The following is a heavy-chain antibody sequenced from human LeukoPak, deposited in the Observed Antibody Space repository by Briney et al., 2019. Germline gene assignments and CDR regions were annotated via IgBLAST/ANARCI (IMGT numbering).Heavy chain of an antibody. Sequence: GGCLRLSCAASGFTFSNYWMAWVRQAPAKGLEWVANIKQDGSEKYYVDSVKGRFTVSRDNAKNSLFLEMNSLRAEDTAVYYCARDPRSAGRYNWFDPWGQGTLVTVSS. V-gene: IGHV3-7*03. CDR2: IKQDGSEK. CDR1: GFTFSNYW. J-gene: IGHJ5*02. D-gene: IGHD2-15*01. CDR3: ARDPRSAGRYNWFDP.